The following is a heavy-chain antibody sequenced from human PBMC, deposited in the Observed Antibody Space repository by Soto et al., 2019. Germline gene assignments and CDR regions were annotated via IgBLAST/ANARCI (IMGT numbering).Heavy chain of an antibody. CDR2: ISWDGSNR. J-gene: IGHJ4*02. CDR3: AKDISRGPTKNYDFWSGPDY. V-gene: IGHV3-43D*04. Sequence: SLRLSCAASGFTFDEYAMHWVRQPPGKGLEWVSLISWDGSNRYYADSVQGRFTISRDNSKYSLYLEMNSLRPEDTALYYCAKDISRGPTKNYDFWSGPDYWGQGTLVTVSS. D-gene: IGHD3-3*01. CDR1: GFTFDEYA.